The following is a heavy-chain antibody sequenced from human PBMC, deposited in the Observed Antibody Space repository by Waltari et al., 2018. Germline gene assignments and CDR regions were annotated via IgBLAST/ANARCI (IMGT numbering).Heavy chain of an antibody. CDR1: GGTFSSYT. V-gene: IGHV1-69*02. CDR3: AGSYYDFWSGYYVMDV. CDR2: IIPILGIA. J-gene: IGHJ6*02. Sequence: QVQLVQSGAEVKKPGSSVKVSCKASGGTFSSYTISWVRQAPGQGLEWMGRIIPILGIANYAQKFQGRVTITADKSTSTSYMELSSLRSEDTAVYYCAGSYYDFWSGYYVMDVWGQGTTVTVSS. D-gene: IGHD3-3*01.